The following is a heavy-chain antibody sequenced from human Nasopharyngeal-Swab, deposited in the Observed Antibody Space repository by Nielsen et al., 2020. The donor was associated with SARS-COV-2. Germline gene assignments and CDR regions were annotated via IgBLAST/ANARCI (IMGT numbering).Heavy chain of an antibody. CDR1: GFTFSSYG. CDR3: ARGGDIVVVVAATDY. D-gene: IGHD2-15*01. V-gene: IGHV3-48*04. Sequence: GESLKISCAASGFTFSSYGMHWVRQAPGKGLEWVSYISSSGSTIYYADSVKGRFTISRDNAKNSLYLQMNSLRAEDTAVYYCARGGDIVVVVAATDYWGQGTLVTVSS. CDR2: ISSSGSTI. J-gene: IGHJ4*02.